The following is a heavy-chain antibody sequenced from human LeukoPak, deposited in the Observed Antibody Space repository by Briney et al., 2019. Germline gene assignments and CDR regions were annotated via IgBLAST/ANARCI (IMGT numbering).Heavy chain of an antibody. CDR2: IYYSGNT. V-gene: IGHV4-39*01. J-gene: IGHJ3*02. CDR3: TRLLRSIDAFDI. CDR1: GGSISSSSYY. Sequence: SETLSLTCTVSGGSISSSSYYWGWIRQPPGKGLEWIGSIYYSGNTYYNPSLRSRVTISVDTSKNQFSLKLSSVTAADTALYYCTRLLRSIDAFDIWGQGTMVTVSS. D-gene: IGHD2/OR15-2a*01.